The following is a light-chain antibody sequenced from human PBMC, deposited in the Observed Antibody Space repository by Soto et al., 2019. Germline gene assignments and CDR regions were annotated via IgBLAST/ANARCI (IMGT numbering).Light chain of an antibody. Sequence: QSVLTQPRSASGSPGQSVTISCTGTSSDVGKYDYVSWFQHHPGKAPKLIIYEVSKRPSGVPDRFSGSKSGSTASLTVSGLQTEDEADYYCNSYVAGRNVFRTGNRSP. CDR1: SSDVGKYDY. CDR2: EVS. CDR3: NSYVAGRNV. V-gene: IGLV2-8*01. J-gene: IGLJ1*01.